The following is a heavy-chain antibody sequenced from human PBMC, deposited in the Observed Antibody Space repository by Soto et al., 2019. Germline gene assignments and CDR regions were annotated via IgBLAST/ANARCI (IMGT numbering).Heavy chain of an antibody. CDR3: TKSHATSYYYGSGRYYYGMDV. Sequence: GGSLRLCCAACGFTFSNYAMSWVRQAPGEGLEWVSAIVGSGATTHYADSVTGRFTISRDNSKNTLYLQMNSLRAEDTAVYYCTKSHATSYYYGSGRYYYGMDVWGQGTTVTVSS. V-gene: IGHV3-23*01. D-gene: IGHD3-10*01. CDR2: IVGSGATT. J-gene: IGHJ6*02. CDR1: GFTFSNYA.